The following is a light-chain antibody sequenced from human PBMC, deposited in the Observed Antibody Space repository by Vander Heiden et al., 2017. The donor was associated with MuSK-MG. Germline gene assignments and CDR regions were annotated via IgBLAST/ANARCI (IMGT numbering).Light chain of an antibody. CDR2: DVN. V-gene: IGLV2-14*03. Sequence: SAPTPPSPVSGSPGPSITSSCTGTSSDVGGFNFVSWYQHHPGKVPKLLIFDVNDRPSGVSNRFSGSKSGHTASLTISGLQAEDEADYYCSSYTNSSAVVFGGGTKLTVL. CDR3: SSYTNSSAVV. J-gene: IGLJ2*01. CDR1: SSDVGGFNF.